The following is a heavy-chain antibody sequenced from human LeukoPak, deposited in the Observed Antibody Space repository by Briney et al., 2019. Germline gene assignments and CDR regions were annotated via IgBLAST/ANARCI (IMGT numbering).Heavy chain of an antibody. D-gene: IGHD2-2*01. CDR1: GFTFSNYA. J-gene: IGHJ4*02. Sequence: PGGSLRLSCAASGFTFSNYAMTWVRQAPGKGLEWVSGISGSGSSTYYADSVKGRFTLSRDYPKNTLYLQMNSLRAEDTAVYYCAKDQEIVVVPYYFDYWGQGTLVTVSS. CDR2: ISGSGSST. CDR3: AKDQEIVVVPYYFDY. V-gene: IGHV3-23*01.